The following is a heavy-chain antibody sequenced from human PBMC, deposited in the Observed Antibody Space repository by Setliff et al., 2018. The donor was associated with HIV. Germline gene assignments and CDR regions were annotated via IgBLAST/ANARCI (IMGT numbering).Heavy chain of an antibody. J-gene: IGHJ4*02. Sequence: PSETLSLTCSVSGDSISDTTYYWGWIRQPPGKGLEWIGNIYHSGSTLYKPSLKSRVTMSVDTSKNQFSLKLNSVTAADTAVYHCARLSSYRSSSYYFDYWGREPWSPS. CDR1: GDSISDTTYY. CDR2: IYHSGST. V-gene: IGHV4-39*01. CDR3: ARLSSYRSSSYYFDY. D-gene: IGHD6-6*01.